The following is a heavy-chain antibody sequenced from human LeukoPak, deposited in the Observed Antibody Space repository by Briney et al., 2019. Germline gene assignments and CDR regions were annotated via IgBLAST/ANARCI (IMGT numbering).Heavy chain of an antibody. CDR1: GYTFTSYY. D-gene: IGHD3-22*01. J-gene: IGHJ4*02. V-gene: IGHV1-46*01. CDR3: ARDDSNYYDSSGYYNLDY. CDR2: INPSGGST. Sequence: ASVKVSCKASGYTFTSYYMHWVRQAPGQGLEWMGIINPSGGSTSHAQKFQGRVTMTRDTSTSTVYMELSSLRSEDTAVYYCARDDSNYYDSSGYYNLDYWGQGTLVTVSS.